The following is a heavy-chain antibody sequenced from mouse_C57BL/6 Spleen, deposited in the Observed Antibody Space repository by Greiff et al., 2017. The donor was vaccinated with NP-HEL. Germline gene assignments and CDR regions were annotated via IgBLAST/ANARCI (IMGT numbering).Heavy chain of an antibody. CDR3: ARSRGHYPSCFAY. CDR1: GYTFTDYY. CDR2: INPNNGGT. V-gene: IGHV1-26*01. D-gene: IGHD2-1*01. J-gene: IGHJ3*01. Sequence: EVQLQQSGPELVKPGASVKISCKASGYTFTDYYMNWVKQSHGKSLEWIGDINPNNGGTSYNQKFKGKATLTVDKSSSTAYMELRSLTSGDSAVYYCARSRGHYPSCFAYWGQGTLVTVSA.